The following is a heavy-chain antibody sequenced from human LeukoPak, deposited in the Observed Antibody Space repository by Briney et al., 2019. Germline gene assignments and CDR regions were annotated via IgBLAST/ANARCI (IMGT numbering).Heavy chain of an antibody. CDR1: GFTVSSNY. D-gene: IGHD6-19*01. CDR2: IYSGGST. Sequence: GGFLRLSCAASGFTVSSNYMSWVRQAPGKGLEWVSVIYSGGSTYYADSVKGRFTISRDNSKNTLYLQMNSLRAEDTAVYYCARDPHPLAVARGSNWFDPWGQGTLVTVSS. J-gene: IGHJ5*02. V-gene: IGHV3-66*01. CDR3: ARDPHPLAVARGSNWFDP.